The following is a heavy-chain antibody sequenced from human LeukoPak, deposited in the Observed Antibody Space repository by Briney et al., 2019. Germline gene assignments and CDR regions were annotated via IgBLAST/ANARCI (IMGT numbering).Heavy chain of an antibody. CDR3: ARDREGAAAGLIYFDY. CDR2: ISSSSSYI. CDR1: GFTFSDYY. D-gene: IGHD6-13*01. V-gene: IGHV3-11*06. J-gene: IGHJ4*02. Sequence: GGSLRLSCAASGFTFSDYYMSWIRQAPGKGLEWVSSISSSSSYIYYADSVKGRFTISRDNAKNSLYLQMNSLRAEDTAVYYCARDREGAAAGLIYFDYWGQGTLVTVSS.